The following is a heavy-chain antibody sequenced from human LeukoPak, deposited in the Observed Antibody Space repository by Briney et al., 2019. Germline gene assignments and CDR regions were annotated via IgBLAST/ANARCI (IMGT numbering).Heavy chain of an antibody. CDR3: AKRPSGTYAFDY. CDR2: ISYDGSNK. V-gene: IGHV3-30-3*02. Sequence: QSGGSLRLSCAASGFTFSSYAMHWVRQAPGKGLEWVAVISYDGSNKYYADSVKGRFTISRDNSNNTLYLQMNSLRAEDTAIYYCAKRPSGTYAFDYWGRGTLVTVSS. D-gene: IGHD3-10*01. CDR1: GFTFSSYA. J-gene: IGHJ4*02.